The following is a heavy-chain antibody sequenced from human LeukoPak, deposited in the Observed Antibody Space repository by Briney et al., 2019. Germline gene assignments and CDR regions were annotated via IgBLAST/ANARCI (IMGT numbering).Heavy chain of an antibody. CDR3: ARSWVAGYGTVLDS. Sequence: GESLKISCKASGYRFTSYFIGWVRQMPGKGLEWMGIIYPGDSDTRYSPSFQGQVTISVDKSISTAYLQWSSLKASDTAIYYCARSWVAGYGTVLDSWGQGTLVTVSS. D-gene: IGHD2-15*01. CDR2: IYPGDSDT. J-gene: IGHJ4*02. V-gene: IGHV5-51*01. CDR1: GYRFTSYF.